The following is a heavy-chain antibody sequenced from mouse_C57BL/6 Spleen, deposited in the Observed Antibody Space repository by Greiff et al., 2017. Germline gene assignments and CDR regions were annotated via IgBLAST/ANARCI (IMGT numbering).Heavy chain of an antibody. Sequence: QVQLQQPGAELVKPGASVKLSCKASGYTFTSYWMNWVKQRPGQGLEWIGMIPPNSGSTNYNEKFKSKATLTVDKSSSTAYMQLSSLTSEDSAVYYCARGDYGSSPYWYFDVWGTGTTVTVSS. CDR3: ARGDYGSSPYWYFDV. CDR2: IPPNSGST. D-gene: IGHD1-1*01. V-gene: IGHV1-64*01. J-gene: IGHJ1*03. CDR1: GYTFTSYW.